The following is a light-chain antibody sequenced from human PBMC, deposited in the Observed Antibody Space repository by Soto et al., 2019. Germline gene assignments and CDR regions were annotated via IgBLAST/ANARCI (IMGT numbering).Light chain of an antibody. CDR1: QSISSS. CDR2: AAS. Sequence: DIHMTQSPSSLSSSLGDRVTITWRASQSISSSLNWYQQKPGKAPKRLIYAASSLQSGVPSRFSGSGSGTEFTLTISSLQHDDFATYYCQHYNSYSEAFGQGTKVDIK. CDR3: QHYNSYSEA. J-gene: IGKJ1*01. V-gene: IGKV1-5*01.